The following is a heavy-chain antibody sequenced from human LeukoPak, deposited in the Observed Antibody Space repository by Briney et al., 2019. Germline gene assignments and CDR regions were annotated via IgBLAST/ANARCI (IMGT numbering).Heavy chain of an antibody. J-gene: IGHJ4*02. CDR2: IYTSGST. D-gene: IGHD3-22*01. Sequence: SETLSLTCTVSGGSISSDYWSWIRQPAEKGLEWIGHIYTSGSTTYNPSFKSRVTMSVDTSKNQLSLKLSSVTAADTAVYYCAREVELMYFDTSGYYFDYWGQGTLVTVSS. V-gene: IGHV4-4*07. CDR1: GGSISSDY. CDR3: AREVELMYFDTSGYYFDY.